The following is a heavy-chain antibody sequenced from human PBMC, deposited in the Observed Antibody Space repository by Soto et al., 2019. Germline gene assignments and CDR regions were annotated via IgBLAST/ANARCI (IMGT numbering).Heavy chain of an antibody. CDR2: IYTSGST. D-gene: IGHD6-13*01. Sequence: SETLSLTCTVSGAFISGYYWSWIRQPAGKGLEWIGRIYTSGSTKYSPSLRSRATMSVDTSKKQFSLKLNSVTAADTAVYYCARESTVAGTDNWFDSWGQGTLVTVSS. CDR3: ARESTVAGTDNWFDS. J-gene: IGHJ5*01. CDR1: GAFISGYY. V-gene: IGHV4-4*07.